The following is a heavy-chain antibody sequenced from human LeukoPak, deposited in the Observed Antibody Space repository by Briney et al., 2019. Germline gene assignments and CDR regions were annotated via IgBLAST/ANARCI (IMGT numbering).Heavy chain of an antibody. J-gene: IGHJ4*02. CDR3: AREKFNYDLLHYFDY. CDR2: IYHSGST. CDR1: GYSISSGYY. Sequence: PSETLSLTCAVSGYSISSGYYWGWIRQPPGKGLEWIGSIYHSGSTYYNPSLKSRVTISVDTSKTQFSLKLSSVTAADTAVYYCAREKFNYDLLHYFDYWGQGTLVTVSS. V-gene: IGHV4-38-2*02. D-gene: IGHD3-3*01.